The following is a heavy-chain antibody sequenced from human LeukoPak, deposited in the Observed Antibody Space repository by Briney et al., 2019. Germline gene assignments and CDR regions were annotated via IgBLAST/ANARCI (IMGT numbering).Heavy chain of an antibody. CDR2: ISSNGGST. J-gene: IGHJ4*02. Sequence: GGSLRLSCAASGFTFSSYAMHWVRQAPGKGLEYVSAISSNGGSTYYANSVKGRFTISRDNSKNTLYLQMGSLRAEDMAVYYCARGGRGNWNYFDYWGQGTLVTVSS. D-gene: IGHD1-1*01. V-gene: IGHV3-64*01. CDR1: GFTFSSYA. CDR3: ARGGRGNWNYFDY.